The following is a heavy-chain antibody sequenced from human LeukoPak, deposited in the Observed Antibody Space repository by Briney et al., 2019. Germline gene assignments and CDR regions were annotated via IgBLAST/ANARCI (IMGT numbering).Heavy chain of an antibody. CDR2: ISSSSSTI. CDR3: VSPIEEAGGTTSR. CDR1: GFTFSSYS. J-gene: IGHJ4*02. D-gene: IGHD2-15*01. Sequence: PGGSLRLSCAASGFTFSSYSMNWVRQAPGKGLEWVSYISSSSSTIYYADSVKGRFTISRDNSKNTLYLQMNSLRAEDTAVYYCVSPIEEAGGTTSRWGQGTLVTVSS. V-gene: IGHV3-48*01.